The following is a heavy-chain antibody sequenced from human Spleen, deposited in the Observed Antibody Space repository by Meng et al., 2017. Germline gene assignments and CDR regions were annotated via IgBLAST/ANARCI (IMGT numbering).Heavy chain of an antibody. D-gene: IGHD1-1*01. CDR2: INHSGST. V-gene: IGHV4-34*01. CDR3: ARSYNRMRYYYYYGMDV. J-gene: IGHJ6*02. CDR1: GGSFSGYY. Sequence: SETLSLTCAVYGGSFSGYYWSWIRQPPGKGLEWIGEINHSGSTNYNPSLKSRVTISVDTSKNQFSLKLSSVTAADTAVYYCARSYNRMRYYYYYGMDVWGQGTTVTGSS.